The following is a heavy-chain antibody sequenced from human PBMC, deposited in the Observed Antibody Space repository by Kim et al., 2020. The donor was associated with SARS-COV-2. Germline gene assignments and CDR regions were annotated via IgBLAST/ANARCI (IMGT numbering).Heavy chain of an antibody. CDR2: ISWNSGSI. CDR3: ASNNEVSPWGFDA. D-gene: IGHD1-1*01. J-gene: IGHJ5*02. CDR1: GFTFGDYG. Sequence: GGSLRLSCAASGFTFGDYGMHWVRQAPGKGLEWVSGISWNSGSIGYADSVKGRFTISRDNAKNSLYLQMNSLRAEDTALYYCASNNEVSPWGFDAWGQGTLVTVSS. V-gene: IGHV3-9*01.